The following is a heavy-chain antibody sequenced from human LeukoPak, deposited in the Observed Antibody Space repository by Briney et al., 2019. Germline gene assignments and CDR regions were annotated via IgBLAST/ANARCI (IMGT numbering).Heavy chain of an antibody. Sequence: SETLSLTCTVSGGSISTSSYYWGWIRQPPGKGLEWIGSIYYSGTTYYNPSLKSRVTISVDTSKNQFSLKLSSVTAADTAVYYCARLSTWNDGVDAFDIWGQGTMVTVSS. J-gene: IGHJ3*02. CDR1: GGSISTSSYY. V-gene: IGHV4-39*07. CDR2: IYYSGTT. D-gene: IGHD1-1*01. CDR3: ARLSTWNDGVDAFDI.